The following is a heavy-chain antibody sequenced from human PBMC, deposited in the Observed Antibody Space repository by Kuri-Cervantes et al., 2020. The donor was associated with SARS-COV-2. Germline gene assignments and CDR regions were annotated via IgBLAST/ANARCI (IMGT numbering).Heavy chain of an antibody. V-gene: IGHV1-2*02. Sequence: ASVKVSCKASGYTFTSYDINWVRQAPGQGLEWMGWIDPNSGGTNYAQKFQGRVTMTRDTSISTAYMELSRLRSDDTAVYYCARVPYSNYDWFDPWGQGTLVTVSS. D-gene: IGHD4-11*01. J-gene: IGHJ5*02. CDR1: GYTFTSYD. CDR3: ARVPYSNYDWFDP. CDR2: IDPNSGGT.